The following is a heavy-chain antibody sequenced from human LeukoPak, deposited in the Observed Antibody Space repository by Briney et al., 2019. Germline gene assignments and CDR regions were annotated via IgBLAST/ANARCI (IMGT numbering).Heavy chain of an antibody. Sequence: PGGSLRLSCAASGFTFSSYSMNWVRQAPGKGLEWVSSISSSSSYIYYADSVKGRFTISRDNSKNTQYLQMNRLRIEDTAVFYCAKGPKQLVFVRGYYFDDWGQGTLVTVSS. J-gene: IGHJ4*02. CDR3: AKGPKQLVFVRGYYFDD. D-gene: IGHD6-13*01. V-gene: IGHV3-21*01. CDR1: GFTFSSYS. CDR2: ISSSSSYI.